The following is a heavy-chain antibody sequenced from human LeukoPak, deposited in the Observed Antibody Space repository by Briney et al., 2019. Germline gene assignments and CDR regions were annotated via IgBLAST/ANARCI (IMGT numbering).Heavy chain of an antibody. V-gene: IGHV1-46*01. CDR3: ARASAARLRYYYYYMDV. CDR2: INPSGGST. D-gene: IGHD6-6*01. Sequence: ASVKLSCKASGYTFTSYYMHWVRQAPGQGLEWMGIINPSGGSTSYAQKFQGRVTMTRDMSTSTVYMELSSLRSEDTAVYYCARASAARLRYYYYYMDVWGKGTTVTVSS. CDR1: GYTFTSYY. J-gene: IGHJ6*03.